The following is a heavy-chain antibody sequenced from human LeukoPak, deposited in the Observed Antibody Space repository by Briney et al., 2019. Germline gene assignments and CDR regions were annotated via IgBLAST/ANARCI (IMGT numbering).Heavy chain of an antibody. J-gene: IGHJ4*02. V-gene: IGHV4-34*01. Sequence: PSETLSLTCAVYGGSFSGYYWSWIRQPPGKGLEWTGEINHSGSTNYNPSLKSRVTISVDTSKNQFSLKLSSVTAADTAVYYCARGRLRYYDRNYFDYWGQGTLVTVSS. CDR3: ARGRLRYYDRNYFDY. D-gene: IGHD3-22*01. CDR1: GGSFSGYY. CDR2: INHSGST.